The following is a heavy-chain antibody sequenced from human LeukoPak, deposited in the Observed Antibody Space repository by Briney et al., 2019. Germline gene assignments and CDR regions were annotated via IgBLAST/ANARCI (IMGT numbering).Heavy chain of an antibody. V-gene: IGHV1-3*01. CDR1: GYTFTNYA. CDR3: ARRPGYYGFDH. Sequence: GASVKVSCKASGYTFTNYAMHWVRQAPGRRPEWLGLINAGNGHTKYSQKFQGRVTITRDTSASTVHMELTSLRSEDTAVYYCARRPGYYGFDHWGQGTLVTVSS. D-gene: IGHD3-22*01. CDR2: INAGNGHT. J-gene: IGHJ4*02.